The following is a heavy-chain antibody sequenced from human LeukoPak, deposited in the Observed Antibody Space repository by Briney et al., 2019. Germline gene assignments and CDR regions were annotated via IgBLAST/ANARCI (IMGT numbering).Heavy chain of an antibody. CDR3: ARDRRVRIIGWLVEDDY. CDR2: ISAYNGNT. J-gene: IGHJ4*02. Sequence: ASVKVSCKASGYTFTSYGISWVRQAPGQGLEWMGWISAYNGNTNYAQKFQGRVTMTTDTSTSTAYMELRSLRSDDTAVYYCARDRRVRIIGWLVEDDYWGQGTLVTVSS. V-gene: IGHV1-18*01. D-gene: IGHD6-19*01. CDR1: GYTFTSYG.